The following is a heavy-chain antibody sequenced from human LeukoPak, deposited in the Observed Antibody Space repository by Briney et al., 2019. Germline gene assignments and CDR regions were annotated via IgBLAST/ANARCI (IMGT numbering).Heavy chain of an antibody. CDR2: ITSSGSYI. CDR3: ARAPAIDY. Sequence: GGSLRLSCAASGFTFSSYNMNWVRQAPGKGLEWVSSITSSGSYIYYADSVKGRFTISRDNAKNSLYLQMNSLRAEDTAVYYCARAPAIDYWGQGTLVTVSS. J-gene: IGHJ4*02. CDR1: GFTFSSYN. V-gene: IGHV3-21*01.